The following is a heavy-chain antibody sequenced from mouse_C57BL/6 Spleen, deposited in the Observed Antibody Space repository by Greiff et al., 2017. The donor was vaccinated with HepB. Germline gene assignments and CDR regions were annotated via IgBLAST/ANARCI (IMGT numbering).Heavy chain of an antibody. J-gene: IGHJ3*01. CDR1: GYTFTDYN. V-gene: IGHV1-18*01. Sequence: EVQLQQSGPELVKPGASVKIPCKASGYTFTDYNMDWVKQSHGKSLEWIGDINPNNGGTIYNQKFKGKATLTVDKSSSTAYMELRSLKSEDTAVYYCAGTYYGSSSVAYWGQGTLVTVSA. CDR3: AGTYYGSSSVAY. D-gene: IGHD1-1*01. CDR2: INPNNGGT.